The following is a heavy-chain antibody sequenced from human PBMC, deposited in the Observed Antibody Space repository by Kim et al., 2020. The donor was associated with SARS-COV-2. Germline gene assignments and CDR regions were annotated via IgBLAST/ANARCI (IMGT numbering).Heavy chain of an antibody. Sequence: SETLSLTCTVSGGSISSGGYYWSWIRQHPGKGLEWIGYIYYSGSTYYNPSLKSRVTISVDTSKNQFSLKLSSVTAADTAVYYCAREAVSGELSEYNWFDPWGQGTLVTVSS. CDR3: AREAVSGELSEYNWFDP. D-gene: IGHD3-10*02. J-gene: IGHJ5*02. CDR1: GGSISSGGYY. V-gene: IGHV4-31*03. CDR2: IYYSGST.